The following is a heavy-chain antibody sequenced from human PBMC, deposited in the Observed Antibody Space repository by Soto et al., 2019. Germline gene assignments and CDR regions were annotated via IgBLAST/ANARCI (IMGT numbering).Heavy chain of an antibody. CDR2: IYYSGST. Sequence: QVQLQESGPGLVKPSQTLSLTCTVSGGSISSGDYYWSWIRQPPGKGLEWIGYIYYSGSTYHNPSLKRRVTISVDTSKNQFSPKLSSVTAADTAVYYCARERPDGARLDPWGQGTLVTASS. CDR3: ARERPDGARLDP. V-gene: IGHV4-30-4*01. CDR1: GGSISSGDYY. D-gene: IGHD6-6*01. J-gene: IGHJ5*02.